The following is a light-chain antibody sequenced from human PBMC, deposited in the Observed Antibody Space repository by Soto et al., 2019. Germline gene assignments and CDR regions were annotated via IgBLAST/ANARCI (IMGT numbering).Light chain of an antibody. Sequence: GHSVTITCRASQNIRNWLAWYQQKPGKAPNPLIYDASSLKSGVPARFSVSGSGTDFTLPISSMKTDDFSTDDCQQYHSYWTFGQGTKVDIK. CDR3: QQYHSYWT. CDR2: DAS. V-gene: IGKV1-5*01. J-gene: IGKJ1*01. CDR1: QNIRNW.